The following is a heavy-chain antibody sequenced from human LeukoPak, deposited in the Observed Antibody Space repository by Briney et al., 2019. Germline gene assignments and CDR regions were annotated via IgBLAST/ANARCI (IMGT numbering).Heavy chain of an antibody. V-gene: IGHV3-73*01. CDR2: IRSKANSYAT. Sequence: GGSLKLSCAASGFTFSGSAMHWVRQASGKGLEWVGRIRSKANSYATAYTASVKGRFTISRDDSKNTAYLQMNTLRAEDTAVYYCAKESGYSYGYDGMDVWGQGTPITVSS. CDR3: AKESGYSYGYDGMDV. D-gene: IGHD5-18*01. CDR1: GFTFSGSA. J-gene: IGHJ6*02.